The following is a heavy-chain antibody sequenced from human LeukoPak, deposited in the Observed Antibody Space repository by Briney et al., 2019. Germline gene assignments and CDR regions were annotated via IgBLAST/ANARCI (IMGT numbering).Heavy chain of an antibody. V-gene: IGHV3-7*01. CDR1: GFTFSNDW. CDR3: ARDHAYRADY. Sequence: GGSLRLSCAASGFTFSNDWMCLVRQAPGKGLEWVANINQDDSKKYYADSVKGRFTISRDNAKNSLYLQMSSLTAEDTAIYYCARDHAYRADYWGQGTLVTVSS. D-gene: IGHD2-2*01. J-gene: IGHJ4*02. CDR2: INQDDSKK.